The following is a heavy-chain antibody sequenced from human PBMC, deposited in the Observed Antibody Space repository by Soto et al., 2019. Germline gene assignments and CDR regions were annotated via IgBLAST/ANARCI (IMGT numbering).Heavy chain of an antibody. CDR1: TFTFANYA. CDR2: ITTSGGST. V-gene: IGHV3-23*01. CDR3: AQHQTATRLRSFHWLNP. Sequence: EVQLLESRGGLVQPGGTLRLTCAASTFTFANYAMSWVRQAPGKGLEWVSGITTSGGSTYYADSVKGRFTISRDNAEKTLYLQMNSLRAEDTAVYYCAQHQTATRLRSFHWLNPSGQGTLVTVSS. J-gene: IGHJ5*02. D-gene: IGHD4-17*01.